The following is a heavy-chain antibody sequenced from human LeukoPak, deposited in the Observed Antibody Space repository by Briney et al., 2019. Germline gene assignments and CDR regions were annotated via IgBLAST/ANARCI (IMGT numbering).Heavy chain of an antibody. CDR3: ARREGYCSSTSCDDAFDI. D-gene: IGHD2-2*01. CDR1: GGSISSYY. Sequence: SETLSLTCTVSGGSISSYYWSWIRQPPGKGLEWIGYIYYSGSTNYNPSLKSRVTISVDTSKNQFSLKLSSVTAADTAVYYCARREGYCSSTSCDDAFDIWGPGTMVTVSS. J-gene: IGHJ3*02. V-gene: IGHV4-59*01. CDR2: IYYSGST.